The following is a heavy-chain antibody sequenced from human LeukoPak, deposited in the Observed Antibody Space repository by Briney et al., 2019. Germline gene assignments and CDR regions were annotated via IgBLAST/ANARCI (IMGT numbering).Heavy chain of an antibody. CDR2: ISYDGSNK. Sequence: GGSLRLSCAASGFTFNTYWMSWVRQAPGKGLEWVAVISYDGSNKYYADSVKGRFTISRDNSKNTLYLQMNSPRAEDTAVYYCARVEYGSGSYTGDYWGQGTLVTVSS. V-gene: IGHV3-30*14. J-gene: IGHJ4*02. CDR3: ARVEYGSGSYTGDY. CDR1: GFTFNTYW. D-gene: IGHD3-10*01.